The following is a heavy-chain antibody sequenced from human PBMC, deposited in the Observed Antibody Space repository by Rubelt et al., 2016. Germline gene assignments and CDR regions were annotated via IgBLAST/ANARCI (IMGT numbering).Heavy chain of an antibody. V-gene: IGHV3-33*01. CDR3: ATDYGGNSVRFDY. J-gene: IGHJ4*02. CDR2: NWNDGIRT. CDR1: GFYFNEFG. Sequence: QLVESGGGLVQPGRSLTLSCAASGFYFNEFGGHWVRQAPGRGLEWVAVNWNDGIRTSYGDSVKGRFTTSRDNAKNSLYLQMNGLGDEDTAVYYCATDYGGNSVRFDYWGQGTLVTVSS. D-gene: IGHD4-23*01.